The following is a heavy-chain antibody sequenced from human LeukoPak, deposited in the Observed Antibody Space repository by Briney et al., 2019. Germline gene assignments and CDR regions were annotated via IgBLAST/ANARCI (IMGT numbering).Heavy chain of an antibody. CDR3: ARELGALVGATDAFDI. J-gene: IGHJ3*02. V-gene: IGHV1-69*06. Sequence: SVTVSCKASGYTFTGYYMHWVRQAPGQGLEWMGGIIPIFGTANYAQKFQGRVTITADKSTSTAYMELSSLRSEDTAVYYCARELGALVGATDAFDIWGQGTMVTVSS. D-gene: IGHD1-26*01. CDR1: GYTFTGYY. CDR2: IIPIFGTA.